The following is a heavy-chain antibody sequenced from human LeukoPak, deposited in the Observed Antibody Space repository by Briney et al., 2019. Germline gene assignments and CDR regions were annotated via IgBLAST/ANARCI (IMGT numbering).Heavy chain of an antibody. CDR2: VSGRGGST. J-gene: IGHJ4*02. D-gene: IGHD5-12*01. CDR1: GFTFSSYA. V-gene: IGHV3-23*01. Sequence: GGSLRLSCAASGFTFSSYAMSWVRQAPGKGLVWVSGVSGRGGSTYYADAVKGRFTISRDNAKNTLYLQMNSLRAEDTAVYYCAKDLDIVATITGNWGQGTLVTVSS. CDR3: AKDLDIVATITGN.